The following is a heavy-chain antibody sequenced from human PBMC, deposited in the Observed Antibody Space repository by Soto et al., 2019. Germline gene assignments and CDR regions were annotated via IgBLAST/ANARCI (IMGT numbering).Heavy chain of an antibody. CDR2: IYYSGST. J-gene: IGHJ4*02. V-gene: IGHV4-39*01. CDR1: GGSISSSSYY. CDR3: ARRDVGTTIFGVVIRGPYYFDY. D-gene: IGHD3-3*01. Sequence: SETLSLTCTVSGGSISSSSYYWGWIRQPPGKGLEWIGSIYYSGSTYYNPSLKSRVTISVDTSKNQFSLKLSSVTAADTAVYYCARRDVGTTIFGVVIRGPYYFDYWGQGTLVTVSS.